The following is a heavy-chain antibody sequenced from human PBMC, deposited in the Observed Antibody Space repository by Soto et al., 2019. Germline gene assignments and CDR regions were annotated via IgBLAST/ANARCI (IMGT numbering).Heavy chain of an antibody. CDR1: GYNFTAYW. Sequence: PGESLKISCEISGYNFTAYWLGWVRQMPGKGLEWMGNIHPSDSETHYRPSFQGQVTFSADKSISTAYLQWATLKASATAIYFCARLCSPGAIFFGSWGQGTLVTVSS. J-gene: IGHJ4*02. CDR2: IHPSDSET. V-gene: IGHV5-51*01. D-gene: IGHD3-16*01. CDR3: ARLCSPGAIFFGS.